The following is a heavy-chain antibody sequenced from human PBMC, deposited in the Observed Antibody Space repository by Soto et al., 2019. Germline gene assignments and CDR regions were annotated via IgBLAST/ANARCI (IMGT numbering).Heavy chain of an antibody. Sequence: ASVKVSCKASGYTFTSYGISWVRQAPGQGLEWMGWISAYNGNTNYAQKLQGRVTMTTDTSRSIAYMELRSLRSDDTAVYYCARDGALGENYLDYGMDVWGQGTTVTVSS. CDR1: GYTFTSYG. V-gene: IGHV1-18*01. CDR2: ISAYNGNT. CDR3: ARDGALGENYLDYGMDV. D-gene: IGHD3-16*01. J-gene: IGHJ6*02.